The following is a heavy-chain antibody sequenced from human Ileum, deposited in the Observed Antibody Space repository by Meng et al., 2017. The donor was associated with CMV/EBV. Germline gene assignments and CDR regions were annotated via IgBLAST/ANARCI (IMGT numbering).Heavy chain of an antibody. CDR2: ISGRDGTT. CDR3: AKGGWVDY. CDR1: GFAFSGYA. D-gene: IGHD1-26*01. V-gene: IGHV3-23*01. J-gene: IGHJ4*02. Sequence: GESLKISCAASGFAFSGYAMSWVRQAPGKGLEWVSAISGRDGTTFYADSVRGRFLISKDSVENTLHLQMNSLRVEDTALYYCAKGGWVDYLGPGTLVTVSS.